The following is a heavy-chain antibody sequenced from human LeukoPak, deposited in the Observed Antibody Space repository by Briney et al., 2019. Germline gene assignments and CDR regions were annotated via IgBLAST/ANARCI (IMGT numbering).Heavy chain of an antibody. D-gene: IGHD5-18*01. CDR1: GSTFSSYD. CDR3: ARDPAGYTYGYWGYFDY. CDR2: ISYDGGIT. J-gene: IGHJ4*02. Sequence: GGSLRLSCAASGSTFSSYDMHWVRQAPGKGLEWVALISYDGGITYYADSVKGRFTISRDSSKNTLYLHMNSLRTEDTAVYYCARDPAGYTYGYWGYFDYWGQGILVTVSS. V-gene: IGHV3-30-3*01.